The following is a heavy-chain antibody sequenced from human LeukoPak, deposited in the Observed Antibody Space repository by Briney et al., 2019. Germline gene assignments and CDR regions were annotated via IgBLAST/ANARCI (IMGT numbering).Heavy chain of an antibody. CDR2: IYYSGST. CDR3: ARARIAAAGTCDYFDY. CDR1: GGSISSGGYY. J-gene: IGHJ4*02. D-gene: IGHD6-13*01. Sequence: SQTLSLTCTVSGGSISSGGYYWSWIRQHRGKGVEWIGYIYYSGSTYYNPSLKSRVTISVDTSKNQFSLKLSSVTAADTAVYYCARARIAAAGTCDYFDYWGQGTLVTVSS. V-gene: IGHV4-31*03.